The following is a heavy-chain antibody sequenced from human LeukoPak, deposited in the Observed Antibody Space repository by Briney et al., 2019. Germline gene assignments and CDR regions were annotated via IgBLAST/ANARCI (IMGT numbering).Heavy chain of an antibody. J-gene: IGHJ4*02. D-gene: IGHD6-13*01. CDR2: ISWNSGSI. CDR3: AKVKGSSSWYRYFDY. V-gene: IGHV3-9*01. Sequence: GGSLRLSCAASGFTFDDYAMHWVRQAPGKGLEWVSGISWNSGSIGYADSVKGRFTISRDNAKNSLYLQMNSLRAEDTALYYCAKVKGSSSWYRYFDYWGQGTLVTVSS. CDR1: GFTFDDYA.